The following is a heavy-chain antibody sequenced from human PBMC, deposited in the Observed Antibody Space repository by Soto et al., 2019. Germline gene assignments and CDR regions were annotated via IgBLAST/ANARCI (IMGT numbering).Heavy chain of an antibody. D-gene: IGHD2-21*02. CDR1: GFTFSSYA. J-gene: IGHJ4*02. CDR3: AGPDCGGDCYLDY. CDR2: ISGSGGST. Sequence: XGSLRLSCAASGFTFSSYAMSWVRQAPGKGLEWVSAISGSGGSTYYADSVKGRFTISRDNSKNTLYLQMNSLRAEDTAVYYCAGPDCGGDCYLDYWGQGTLVTVSS. V-gene: IGHV3-23*01.